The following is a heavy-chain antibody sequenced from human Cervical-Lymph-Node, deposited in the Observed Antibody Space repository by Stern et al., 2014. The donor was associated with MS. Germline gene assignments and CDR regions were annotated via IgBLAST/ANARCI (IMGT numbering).Heavy chain of an antibody. V-gene: IGHV3-30*18. CDR1: GITFSSYG. J-gene: IGHJ6*02. CDR2: ISYDGSNK. D-gene: IGHD5-18*01. Sequence: QVQLVQSGGGVVQPGKSLRLSCAASGITFSSYGMQWVRQAPGKGLEWVAMISYDGSNKYYADSVKSRFTISRDNSKDTLYLQMNSLRAEDTAVYYCVKETAMVSYYYGVDLWGQGTTVTVSS. CDR3: VKETAMVSYYYGVDL.